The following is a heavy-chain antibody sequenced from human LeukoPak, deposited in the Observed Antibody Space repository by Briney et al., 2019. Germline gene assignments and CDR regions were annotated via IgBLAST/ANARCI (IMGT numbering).Heavy chain of an antibody. CDR1: GGSISSSDFY. CDR2: IYYSGST. V-gene: IGHV4-61*08. D-gene: IGHD3-22*01. Sequence: SETLSLTCTVSGGSISSSDFYWGWIRQPPGKGLEWIGYIYYSGSTNYNPSLKSRVTISVDTSKNQFSLKLSSVTAADTAVYYCARGVGVGLLLRDWNWFDPWGQGTLVTVSS. J-gene: IGHJ5*02. CDR3: ARGVGVGLLLRDWNWFDP.